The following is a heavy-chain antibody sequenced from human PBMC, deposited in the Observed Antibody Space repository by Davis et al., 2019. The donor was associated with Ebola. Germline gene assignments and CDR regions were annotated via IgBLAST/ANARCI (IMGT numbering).Heavy chain of an antibody. CDR2: IYYSGST. CDR1: GGSVSSGSYY. CDR3: TSPADSLDLLWWWMA. J-gene: IGHJ5*02. V-gene: IGHV4-61*01. D-gene: IGHD2-21*01. Sequence: MPSETLSLTCTVSGGSVSSGSYYWSWIRQPPGKGLEWIGYIYYSGSTNYNPSLKSRVTISVDTSKNQFSLKLSSVTAADTAVYYCTSPADSLDLLWWWMAWGQGTLVTVSS.